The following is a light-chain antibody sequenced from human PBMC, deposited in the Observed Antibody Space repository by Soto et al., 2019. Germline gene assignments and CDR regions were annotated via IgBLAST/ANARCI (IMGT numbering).Light chain of an antibody. V-gene: IGKV3-20*01. CDR2: GAS. Sequence: EIVLTQSPGTLSLSPGERATLSCRASQSVSSSYLAWYQQNPGQAPRLLIYGASSRATGIPDRFSGSGSGTDFTLSISRLEPEELAVYYCQQYGRSPYTFGQGTKLEIK. J-gene: IGKJ2*01. CDR3: QQYGRSPYT. CDR1: QSVSSSY.